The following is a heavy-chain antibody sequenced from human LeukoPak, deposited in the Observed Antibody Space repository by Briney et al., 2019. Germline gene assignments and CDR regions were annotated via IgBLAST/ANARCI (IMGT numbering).Heavy chain of an antibody. D-gene: IGHD2-2*01. CDR1: GGSISSYY. CDR3: ARGIRGYCSSTSDCRWFDP. V-gene: IGHV4-4*07. CDR2: IYSSGST. Sequence: SETLSLTCTVSGGSISSYYWSWIRQPAGKGLEWIGRIYSSGSTNYNPSLRSRVTISVDTSKNQFSLKPSSVTAADTAVYYCARGIRGYCSSTSDCRWFDPWGQGTLVTVSS. J-gene: IGHJ5*02.